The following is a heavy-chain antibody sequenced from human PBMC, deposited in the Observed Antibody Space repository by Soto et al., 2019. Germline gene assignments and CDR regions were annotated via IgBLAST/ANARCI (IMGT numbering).Heavy chain of an antibody. V-gene: IGHV3-23*01. CDR1: GFTFSSYA. CDR3: AKGEVGYSSSSLDY. D-gene: IGHD6-6*01. Sequence: PGGSLRLSCAASGFTFSSYAMSWVRQAPGKGLEWVSAISDSGGSTYYADSVKGRFTISRDNSKNTLYLQMNSLRAEDTAVYYCAKGEVGYSSSSLDYWGQGTLVTVSS. J-gene: IGHJ4*02. CDR2: ISDSGGST.